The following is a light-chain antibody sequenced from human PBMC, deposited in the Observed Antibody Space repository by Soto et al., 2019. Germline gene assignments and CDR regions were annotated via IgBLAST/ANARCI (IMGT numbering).Light chain of an antibody. J-gene: IGKJ1*01. CDR2: EAS. CDR3: QQYEYFWT. V-gene: IGKV1-5*01. Sequence: DIQMTQSPSTLSASVGDRVTITCRASRNINRLVAWYQQKPGKAPKLLIYEASTLESGVPSRVSGSGSGTEFTLTIGSLQPAEFATYYCQQYEYFWTFGQGTTVDIK. CDR1: RNINRL.